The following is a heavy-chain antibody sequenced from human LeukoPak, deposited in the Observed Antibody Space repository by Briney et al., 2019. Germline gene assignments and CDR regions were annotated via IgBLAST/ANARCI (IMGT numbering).Heavy chain of an antibody. CDR1: GGSISSSSYY. D-gene: IGHD5-24*01. Sequence: PSETLSLTCTVSGGSISSSSYYWGWIRQPPGKGLEWIGCIYYSGSTYYNPSLKSRVTISVDTYKNQFSLKLSSVTAADTAVYYCARFLIMIATIPFDACDIWGQGTMVTVSS. CDR2: IYYSGST. V-gene: IGHV4-39*01. CDR3: ARFLIMIATIPFDACDI. J-gene: IGHJ3*02.